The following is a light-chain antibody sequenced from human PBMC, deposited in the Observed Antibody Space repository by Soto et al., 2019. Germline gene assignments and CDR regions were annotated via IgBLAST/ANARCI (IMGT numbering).Light chain of an antibody. V-gene: IGLV2-8*01. J-gene: IGLJ3*02. CDR1: SSDVGGYNH. CDR3: SSYAASNTFYFV. CDR2: EVT. Sequence: QSALTQPPSASGSPGQSVTISCTGTSSDVGGYNHVSWYQQYPGRAPKLMIYEVTKRPSGVPDRFSGSKSGNTASLTVSGLQAEDEADYYSSSYAASNTFYFVFRGGTKLTVL.